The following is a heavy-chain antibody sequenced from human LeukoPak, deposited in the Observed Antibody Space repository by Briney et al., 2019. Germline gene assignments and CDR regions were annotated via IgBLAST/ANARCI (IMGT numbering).Heavy chain of an antibody. CDR3: ARVVYDILTGNNWFDP. J-gene: IGHJ5*02. CDR2: INPNSGGT. D-gene: IGHD3-9*01. Sequence: ASVKVSCKASGYTFTGYYMHWVRQAPGQGLEWMGWINPNSGGTNYAQKFQGRVTMTRDTSISTAYMELSRLRSDDTAVYYCARVVYDILTGNNWFDPWGQGTLVTVSS. V-gene: IGHV1-2*02. CDR1: GYTFTGYY.